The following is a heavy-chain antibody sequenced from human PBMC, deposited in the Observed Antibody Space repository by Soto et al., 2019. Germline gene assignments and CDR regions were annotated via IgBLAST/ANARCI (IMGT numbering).Heavy chain of an antibody. V-gene: IGHV4-59*08. CDR2: IYYSGST. D-gene: IGHD3-9*01. J-gene: IGHJ1*01. CDR3: ARGRHILTGYYSLSRAEYFQH. Sequence: PSETLSLTCTVSGGSISSYYWSWIRQPPGKGLEWIGYIYYSGSTNYNPSLKSRVTISVDTSKNQFSLKLSSVTAADTAVYYCARGRHILTGYYSLSRAEYFQHWGQGTLVTVSS. CDR1: GGSISSYY.